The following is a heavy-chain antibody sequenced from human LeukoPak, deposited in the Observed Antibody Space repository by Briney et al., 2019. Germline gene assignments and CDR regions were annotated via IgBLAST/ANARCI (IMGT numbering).Heavy chain of an antibody. Sequence: GGSLRLSCAASGFTFSSYSMNWVRQAPGKGLEWVSSISSSSSYIYYADSVKGRFTISRDNAKNSLYLQMNSLRAEDTAVYYCASEGIAAAGADAFDIWGQGTMVTVSS. CDR1: GFTFSSYS. D-gene: IGHD6-13*01. CDR3: ASEGIAAAGADAFDI. J-gene: IGHJ3*02. CDR2: ISSSSSYI. V-gene: IGHV3-21*01.